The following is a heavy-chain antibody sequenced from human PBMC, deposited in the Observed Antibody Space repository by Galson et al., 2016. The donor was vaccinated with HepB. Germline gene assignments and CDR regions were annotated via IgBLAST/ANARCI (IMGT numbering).Heavy chain of an antibody. CDR3: ARGGTGRLAYYYYGMDV. CDR1: GFTFRYFS. J-gene: IGHJ6*02. CDR2: ISDDGSSK. Sequence: SLRLSCAASGFTFRYFSIHWDRQAPGKGLEWVTIISDDGSSKYYADSVKGRFTISRDNSKNTVNLQMNNLRTEDTAVYYCARGGTGRLAYYYYGMDVWGPGTTVTVSS. D-gene: IGHD1-1*01. V-gene: IGHV3-30*04.